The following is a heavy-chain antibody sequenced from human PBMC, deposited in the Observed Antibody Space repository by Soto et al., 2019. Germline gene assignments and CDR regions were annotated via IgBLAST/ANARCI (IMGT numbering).Heavy chain of an antibody. Sequence: SVKVSCKASGYTFTSYAMQWVRQARGQHLEWVGWIVVGSGNTKYAQKFQERVTITRDMSTSTAYMELSSLRSEDTAVYYCAAGGETDAFDIWGKGTMVTVSS. V-gene: IGHV1-58*02. CDR2: IVVGSGNT. CDR1: GYTFTSYA. CDR3: AAGGETDAFDI. J-gene: IGHJ3*02. D-gene: IGHD3-10*01.